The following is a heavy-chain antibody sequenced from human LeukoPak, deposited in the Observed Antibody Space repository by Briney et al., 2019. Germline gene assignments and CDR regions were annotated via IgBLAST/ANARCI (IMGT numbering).Heavy chain of an antibody. V-gene: IGHV1-69*05. CDR3: ASNHYGSGSYYKSHDYYMDV. CDR1: GGTFSSYA. CDR2: IIPIFGTA. J-gene: IGHJ6*03. D-gene: IGHD3-10*01. Sequence: SVKVSCKASGGTFSSYAISWVRQAPGQGLEWMGGIIPIFGTANYAQKFQGRVTITTDESTSTAYMELSSLRSEDTAVYYCASNHYGSGSYYKSHDYYMDVWGKGTTVTVSS.